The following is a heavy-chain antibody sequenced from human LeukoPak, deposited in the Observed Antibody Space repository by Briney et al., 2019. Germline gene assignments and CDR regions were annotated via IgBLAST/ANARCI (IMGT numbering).Heavy chain of an antibody. D-gene: IGHD2-21*02. V-gene: IGHV3-74*01. Sequence: GGSLRLSCAASGFTFSSHWMHWVRQAPGKGLVWVSRINSDGTSTTYADSVKGRFTISRDNSKNTLYLQMNSLRAEDTAVYYCAKDGCGGDCYMNWFDPWGQGTLVTVSS. J-gene: IGHJ5*02. CDR3: AKDGCGGDCYMNWFDP. CDR2: INSDGTST. CDR1: GFTFSSHW.